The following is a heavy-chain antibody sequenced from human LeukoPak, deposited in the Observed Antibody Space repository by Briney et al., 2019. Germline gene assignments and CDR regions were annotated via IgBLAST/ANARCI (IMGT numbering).Heavy chain of an antibody. CDR1: GGSISSGGYY. V-gene: IGHV4-31*03. J-gene: IGHJ4*02. CDR3: ARAVGEYYYDSSGSRTGGYFDY. CDR2: IYYSGST. D-gene: IGHD3-22*01. Sequence: SQTLSLTCTVPGGSISSGGYYWSWIRQHPGKGLEWIGYIYYSGSTYYNPSLKSRVTISVDTSKNQFSLKLSSVTAADTAVYYCARAVGEYYYDSSGSRTGGYFDYWGQGTLVAVSS.